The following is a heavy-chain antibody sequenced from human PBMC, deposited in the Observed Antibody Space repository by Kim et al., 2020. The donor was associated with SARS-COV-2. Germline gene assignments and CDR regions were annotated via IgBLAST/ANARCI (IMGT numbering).Heavy chain of an antibody. J-gene: IGHJ5*02. Sequence: AQKFQGRVTMTEDTSTDTAYMELSSLRSEDTAVYYCATGPIRRTNWFDPWGQGTLVTVSS. CDR3: ATGPIRRTNWFDP. V-gene: IGHV1-24*01.